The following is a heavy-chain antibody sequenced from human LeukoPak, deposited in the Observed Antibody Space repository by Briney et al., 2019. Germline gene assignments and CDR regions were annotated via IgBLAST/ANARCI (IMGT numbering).Heavy chain of an antibody. J-gene: IGHJ5*02. V-gene: IGHV1-69*05. Sequence: GASVKVSCKASGYTFTSYGISWVRQAPGQGLEWMGGIIPIFGTANYAQKFQGRVTITTDESTSTAYMELSSLRSEDTAVYYCARVEWLEYYYDSSGYHNWFDPWGQGTLVTVSS. D-gene: IGHD3-22*01. CDR2: IIPIFGTA. CDR1: GYTFTSYG. CDR3: ARVEWLEYYYDSSGYHNWFDP.